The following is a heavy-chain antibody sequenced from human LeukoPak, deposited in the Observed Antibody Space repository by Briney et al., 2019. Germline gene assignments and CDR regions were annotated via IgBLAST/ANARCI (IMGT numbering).Heavy chain of an antibody. CDR2: IYPGDSDT. D-gene: IGHD5-18*01. CDR3: ARSNTWIQQYYDY. J-gene: IGHJ4*02. Sequence: GETLKISCKGSGYSFTSYWIDWVRQMPGKGLEWMGIIYPGDSDTRYSPSFQGQVTISADKSISTAYLQWSSLKASDTAMYYCARSNTWIQQYYDYWGQGTLVTVSS. V-gene: IGHV5-51*01. CDR1: GYSFTSYW.